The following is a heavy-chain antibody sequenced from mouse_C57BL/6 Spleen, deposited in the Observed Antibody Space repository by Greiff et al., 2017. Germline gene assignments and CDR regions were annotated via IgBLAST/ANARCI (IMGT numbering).Heavy chain of an antibody. Sequence: QVQLQQSGAELVKPGASVKLSCKASGYTFTSYWMHWVKQRPGQGLEWIGMIHPNSGSTNYNEKFKSKATLTVDKSSSTAYMQLSSLTSEDSAVYYCARWGGLYWYFDVWGTGTTVTVSS. CDR2: IHPNSGST. J-gene: IGHJ1*03. CDR1: GYTFTSYW. D-gene: IGHD1-1*02. CDR3: ARWGGLYWYFDV. V-gene: IGHV1-64*01.